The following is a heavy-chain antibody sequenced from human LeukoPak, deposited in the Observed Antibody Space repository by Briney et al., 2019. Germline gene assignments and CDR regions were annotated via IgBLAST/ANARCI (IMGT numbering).Heavy chain of an antibody. D-gene: IGHD2-2*01. Sequence: ASVKVSCKASGFTFTSSAVQWVRQARGQRLEWIGWIVVGSGNTNYAQKFQERVTITRDMSTSTAYMELSSLRSEDTAVYYCAAGIVPAALYYYYGMDVWGQGTTVTVSS. CDR1: GFTFTSSA. CDR2: IVVGSGNT. V-gene: IGHV1-58*01. CDR3: AAGIVPAALYYYYGMDV. J-gene: IGHJ6*02.